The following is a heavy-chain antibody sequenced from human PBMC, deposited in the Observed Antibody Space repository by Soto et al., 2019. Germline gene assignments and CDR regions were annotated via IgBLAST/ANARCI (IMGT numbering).Heavy chain of an antibody. J-gene: IGHJ5*02. CDR3: ASGSLQQGYWFDP. CDR1: GGSISSGDYY. CDR2: IYYSGST. D-gene: IGHD4-4*01. Sequence: PSETLSLTCTVSGGSISSGDYYWSWIRQPPGKGLEWIGYIYYSGSTYYNPSLKSRVTISVDTSKNQFSLKLSSVTAADTAVYYCASGSLQQGYWFDPWGQGTLVTVSS. V-gene: IGHV4-30-4*08.